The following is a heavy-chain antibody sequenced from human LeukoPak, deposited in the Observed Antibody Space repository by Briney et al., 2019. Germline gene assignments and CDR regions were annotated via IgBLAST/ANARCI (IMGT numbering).Heavy chain of an antibody. CDR3: ASTQSYYYDSSGPKVALDY. D-gene: IGHD3-22*01. V-gene: IGHV4-4*07. CDR2: IYTSGST. CDR1: GGSISSYY. Sequence: SETLSLTCTVSGGSISSYYWSWIRQPAGKGLEWIGRIYTSGSTYYNPSLKSRVTISVDTSENQFSLKLSSVTAADTAVYYCASTQSYYYDSSGPKVALDYWGQGTLVTVSS. J-gene: IGHJ4*02.